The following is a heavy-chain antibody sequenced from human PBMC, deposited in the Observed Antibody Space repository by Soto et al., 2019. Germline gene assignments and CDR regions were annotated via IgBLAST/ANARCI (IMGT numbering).Heavy chain of an antibody. J-gene: IGHJ3*02. CDR2: IYYSGSS. CDR1: GGSISSSSYY. V-gene: IGHV4-39*02. CDR3: ARDSIVGATIDAFDI. Sequence: SETLSLTCTVSGGSISSSSYYWGWIRQPPGKGLEWIGSIYYSGSSYYNPSLKSRVTMSVDTSKNQFSLKLSSVTAADTAMYYCARDSIVGATIDAFDIWGQGTMVTVSS. D-gene: IGHD1-26*01.